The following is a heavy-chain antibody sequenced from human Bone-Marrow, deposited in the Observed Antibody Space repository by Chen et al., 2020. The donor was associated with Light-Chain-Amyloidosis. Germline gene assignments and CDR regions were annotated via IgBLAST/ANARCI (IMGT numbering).Heavy chain of an antibody. Sequence: GLVQPGGSLRLSCAASGFTFSSYALSWVRQAPGKGLECVSAXSGSGGSTYYADSVKGRFTXXRXNXXXXXXXXXXXXXXXXXXXXXXXXXXXXXXXWYYFDYWGQGTLVTVSS. J-gene: IGHJ4*02. CDR1: GFTFSSYA. CDR2: XSGSGGST. D-gene: IGHD6-13*01. CDR3: XXXXXXXXXWYYFDY. V-gene: IGHV3-23*01.